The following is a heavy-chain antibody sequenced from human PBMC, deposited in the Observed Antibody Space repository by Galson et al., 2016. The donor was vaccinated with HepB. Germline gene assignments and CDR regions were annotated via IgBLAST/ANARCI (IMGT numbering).Heavy chain of an antibody. J-gene: IGHJ4*02. CDR1: GYTFTTYA. CDR2: ISTDNGNT. D-gene: IGHD3-10*01. Sequence: SVKVSCKASGYTFTTYAIHWVRQAPGQGLEWMGYISTDNGNTKYAQNLQGRVTITRDTSANTAYMELSSLRSEDTAVYYCATRANVDLWLGELGGGYWGQGTLVTVSS. CDR3: ATRANVDLWLGELGGGY. V-gene: IGHV1-3*04.